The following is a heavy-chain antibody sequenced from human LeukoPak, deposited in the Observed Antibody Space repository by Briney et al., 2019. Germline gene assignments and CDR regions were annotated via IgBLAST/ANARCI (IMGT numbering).Heavy chain of an antibody. Sequence: PSETLSLTCAVYGGSFSGYYWSWIRQPPGKGLEWVANIKQDGSEKYYVDSVKGRFTISRDNAKNSLYLQMNSLRAEDTAVYYCAKYGDYGHRDAFDIWGQGTMVTVSS. J-gene: IGHJ3*02. CDR3: AKYGDYGHRDAFDI. CDR2: IKQDGSEK. V-gene: IGHV3-7*01. CDR1: GGSFSGYY. D-gene: IGHD4-17*01.